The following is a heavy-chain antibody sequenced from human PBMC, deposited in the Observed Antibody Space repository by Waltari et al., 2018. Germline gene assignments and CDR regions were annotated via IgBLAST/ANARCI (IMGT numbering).Heavy chain of an antibody. D-gene: IGHD3-9*01. J-gene: IGHJ4*02. Sequence: QVQLVQSGAEVKKPGSSVKVSCKASGGTFSSYAISWVRQAPGQGLEWMGGIIPILGIANYAQKFQGRVTITADKSTSTAYMELSSLRSEDTAVYYCARGGPGGDFDWLAAYYFDYWGQGTLVTVSS. CDR3: ARGGPGGDFDWLAAYYFDY. V-gene: IGHV1-69*10. CDR1: GGTFSSYA. CDR2: IIPILGIA.